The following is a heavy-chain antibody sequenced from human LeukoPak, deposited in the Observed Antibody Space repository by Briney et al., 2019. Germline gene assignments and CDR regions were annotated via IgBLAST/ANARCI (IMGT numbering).Heavy chain of an antibody. J-gene: IGHJ4*02. CDR1: GSTFSTYT. D-gene: IGHD6-13*01. CDR2: ITNSGATT. V-gene: IGHV3-23*01. CDR3: AKSGAAADAFHN. Sequence: GGSLRLSCVASGSTFSTYTMTWVRQAPGKGLEWVSSITNSGATTFYADSVKGRFTISRDNSKNSLFLQMERLRTEDTALYYCAKSGAAADAFHNWGQGTLVTVSS.